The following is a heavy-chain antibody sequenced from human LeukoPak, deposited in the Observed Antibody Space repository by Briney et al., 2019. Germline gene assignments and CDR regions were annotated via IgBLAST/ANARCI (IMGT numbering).Heavy chain of an antibody. J-gene: IGHJ4*02. Sequence: GGSLRLSCAASGFTFSIYWMHWVRQAPGKGLVWVSRIKSDGSSTNYADSVKGRFTISRDNAKNTLYLQMTSLRAEDTAVYYCARDGRIAAPGTDLDYWGQGTLVTVSS. CDR2: IKSDGSST. D-gene: IGHD6-13*01. CDR3: ARDGRIAAPGTDLDY. V-gene: IGHV3-74*01. CDR1: GFTFSIYW.